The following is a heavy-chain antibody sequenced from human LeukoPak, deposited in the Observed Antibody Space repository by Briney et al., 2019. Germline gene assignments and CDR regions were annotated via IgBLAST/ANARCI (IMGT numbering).Heavy chain of an antibody. CDR2: ISAYNGNT. D-gene: IGHD6-19*01. V-gene: IGHV1-18*01. CDR1: GYTFTSCG. Sequence: GASVKVSCKASGYTFTSCGISWVRQAPGQGLEWMGWISAYNGNTNYAQKLQGRVTMTTDTSTSTAYMELRSLRSDDTAVYYCARGNSSGWYGPRGRYYYYYMDVWGKGTTVTISS. J-gene: IGHJ6*03. CDR3: ARGNSSGWYGPRGRYYYYYMDV.